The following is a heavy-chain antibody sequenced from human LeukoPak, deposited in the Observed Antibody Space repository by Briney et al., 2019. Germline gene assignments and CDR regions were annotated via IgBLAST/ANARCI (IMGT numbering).Heavy chain of an antibody. V-gene: IGHV3-21*01. CDR3: ARDISTAHWYFDL. CDR1: GFTFSSYS. Sequence: GGSLRLSCAASGFTFSSYSMKWVRQAPGKGLEWVSSISSSSSYIYYADSVKGRFTISRDNAKNSLYLQMNSLRADDTAVYYCARDISTAHWYFDLWGRGTLVTVSS. D-gene: IGHD3-22*01. CDR2: ISSSSSYI. J-gene: IGHJ2*01.